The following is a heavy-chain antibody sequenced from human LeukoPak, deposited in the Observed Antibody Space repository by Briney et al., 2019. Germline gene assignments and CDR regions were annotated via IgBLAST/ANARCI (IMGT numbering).Heavy chain of an antibody. J-gene: IGHJ6*04. D-gene: IGHD3-10*02. Sequence: PGGSLRLSCAASGFTFSSYAMSWVRQAPGKGLEWVSSISDSGGRTYHADSVKGRFTISRDNAKNSLYLQMNSLRAEDTAVYYCAGLGITMIGGVWGKGTTVTISS. CDR1: GFTFSSYA. CDR3: AGLGITMIGGV. V-gene: IGHV3-23*01. CDR2: ISDSGGRT.